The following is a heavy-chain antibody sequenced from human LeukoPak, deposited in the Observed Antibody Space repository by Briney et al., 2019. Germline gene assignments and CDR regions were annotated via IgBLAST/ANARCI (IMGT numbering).Heavy chain of an antibody. CDR1: GFNFGNND. CDR3: AGGRWFDP. V-gene: IGHV3-53*01. CDR2: IYSGGNT. J-gene: IGHJ5*02. Sequence: GGSLRLSCAASGFNFGNNDMNWVRQAPGRGLEWVSVIYSGGNTYYADSVKGRFTISRDNSKNTLYLQMNSLRAEDTAVYYCAGGRWFDPWGQGTLVTVSS.